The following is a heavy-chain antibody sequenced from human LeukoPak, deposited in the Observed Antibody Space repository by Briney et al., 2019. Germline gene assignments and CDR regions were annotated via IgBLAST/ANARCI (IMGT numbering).Heavy chain of an antibody. CDR2: IYYSGST. V-gene: IGHV4-59*01. D-gene: IGHD5-18*01. CDR3: ARGRIQLWLAALDAFDI. Sequence: PSETLSLTWTVSGGSISSDYWSWIRQPPGKGLEWIGYIYYSGSTNYNPSLKSRVTISVDTSKNQFSLKLSSVTAADTAVYYCARGRIQLWLAALDAFDIWGQGTMVTVSS. J-gene: IGHJ3*02. CDR1: GGSISSDY.